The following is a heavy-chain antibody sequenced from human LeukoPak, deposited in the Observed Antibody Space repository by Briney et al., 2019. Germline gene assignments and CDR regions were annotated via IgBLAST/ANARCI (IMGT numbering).Heavy chain of an antibody. CDR1: GFTFDDYA. J-gene: IGHJ4*02. D-gene: IGHD5-18*01. V-gene: IGHV3-9*03. Sequence: PGRSLRLSCAASGFTFDDYAMHWVRQAPGKGLEWVSGISWNSGSIGYADSVKGRFTISRDNAKNSLYLQMNSLRAEDMALYYCAKGPYGAIHYYFDYWGQGTLVTVSS. CDR2: ISWNSGSI. CDR3: AKGPYGAIHYYFDY.